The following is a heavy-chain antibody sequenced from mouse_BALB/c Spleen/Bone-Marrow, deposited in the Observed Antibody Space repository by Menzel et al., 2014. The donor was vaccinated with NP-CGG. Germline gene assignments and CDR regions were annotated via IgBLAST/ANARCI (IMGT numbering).Heavy chain of an antibody. CDR3: ARVYGWYFGV. CDR1: GFTFSSYG. D-gene: IGHD1-1*01. Sequence: EVQRVESGGGLVQPGGSLKLSCVASGFTFSSYGMSWVRQTPDKRLELVATINNNGGSTYYPDSVKGQFTISRDNAKNTLYLQMSSLKSGDTAMYYCARVYGWYFGVWGAGTTVTVSS. CDR2: INNNGGST. J-gene: IGHJ1*01. V-gene: IGHV5-6-3*01.